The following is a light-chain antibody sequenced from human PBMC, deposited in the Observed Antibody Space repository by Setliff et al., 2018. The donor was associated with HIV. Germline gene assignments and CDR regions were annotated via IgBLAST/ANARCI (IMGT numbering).Light chain of an antibody. V-gene: IGLV2-14*01. Sequence: QSALTQPASVSGSPGQSITISCTGTSSDIGGYSHVSWYQQRPGKVPKLIIYEVSNRPSGVSNRFSGSKSGNTASLTISGLQAEDEADYYCSSYAITNTLPFGTGTKVTVL. CDR3: SSYAITNTLP. CDR2: EVS. CDR1: SSDIGGYSH. J-gene: IGLJ1*01.